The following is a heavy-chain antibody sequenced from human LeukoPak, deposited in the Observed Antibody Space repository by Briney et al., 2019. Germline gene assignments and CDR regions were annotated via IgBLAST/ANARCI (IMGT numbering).Heavy chain of an antibody. CDR1: GFTFSSYA. Sequence: GGSLRLSCAASGFTFSSYAMYWVRQAPGKGLEYVSAISSNGGSTYYANFVKGRFTISRDSSKNTLYLQIGSLRAEDMAVYYCAGGYNWNDVGYWGQGTLVTVSS. CDR3: AGGYNWNDVGY. CDR2: ISSNGGST. J-gene: IGHJ4*02. V-gene: IGHV3-64*01. D-gene: IGHD1-1*01.